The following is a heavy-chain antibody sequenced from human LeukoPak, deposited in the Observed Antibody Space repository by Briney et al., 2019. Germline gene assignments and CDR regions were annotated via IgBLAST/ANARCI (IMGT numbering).Heavy chain of an antibody. CDR3: ARGYCSSTSCYYYYGMDV. V-gene: IGHV4-34*01. Sequence: SETLSLTCAVYGGSFSGYCWSWIRQPPGKGLEWIGEINHSGSTNYNPSLKSRVTISVDTSKNQFSLKLSSVTAADTAVYYCARGYCSSTSCYYYYGMDVWGKGTTVTVSS. D-gene: IGHD2-2*01. CDR2: INHSGST. CDR1: GGSFSGYC. J-gene: IGHJ6*04.